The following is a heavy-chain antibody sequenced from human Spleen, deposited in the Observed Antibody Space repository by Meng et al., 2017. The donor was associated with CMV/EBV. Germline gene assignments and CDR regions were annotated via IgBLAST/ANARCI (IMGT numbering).Heavy chain of an antibody. CDR3: ARDSAKFGELSPFDY. CDR2: IYYSGST. V-gene: IGHV4-59*12. CDR1: GASISSYY. J-gene: IGHJ4*02. Sequence: SETLSLTCTVSGASISSYYWTWIRQPPGKGLEWIGYIYYSGSTNYNPSLKSRVTISVDTSKNQFSVKLNSVTAADTAVYYCARDSAKFGELSPFDYWGQGTLVTVSS. D-gene: IGHD3-10*01.